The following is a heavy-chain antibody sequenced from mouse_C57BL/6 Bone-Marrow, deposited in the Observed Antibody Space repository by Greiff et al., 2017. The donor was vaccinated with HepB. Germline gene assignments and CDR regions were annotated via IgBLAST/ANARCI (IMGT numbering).Heavy chain of an antibody. V-gene: IGHV1-5*01. Sequence: EVKLQQSGTELVKPGASVKLSCKASGYTFTSYWMHWVKQRPGQGLEWIGAIYPGNSDTSYNQKFKGKAKLTAVTSASTAYMELSSLTNEDSAVYYCTRGGITTVVAYYFDYWGQGTTLTVSS. CDR1: GYTFTSYW. D-gene: IGHD1-1*01. CDR3: TRGGITTVVAYYFDY. CDR2: IYPGNSDT. J-gene: IGHJ2*01.